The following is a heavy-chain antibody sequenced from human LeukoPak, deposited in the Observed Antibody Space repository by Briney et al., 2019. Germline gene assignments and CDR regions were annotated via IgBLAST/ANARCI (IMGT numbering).Heavy chain of an antibody. CDR2: ISYDGSNK. V-gene: IGHV3-30*03. D-gene: IGHD4-17*01. CDR3: AREQYGDYFDY. CDR1: GFTFSSYG. Sequence: GGSLRLSCAASGFTFSSYGMHWVRQAPGKGLEWVAVISYDGSNKYYADSVKGRLTISRDNSKNTLYLQMNSLRAEDTAVYYCAREQYGDYFDYWGQGTLVTVSS. J-gene: IGHJ4*02.